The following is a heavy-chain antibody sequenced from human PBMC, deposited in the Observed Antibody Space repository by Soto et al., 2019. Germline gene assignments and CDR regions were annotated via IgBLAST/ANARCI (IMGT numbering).Heavy chain of an antibody. CDR3: AKAGKTYYYGSGSYRNYYGMDV. J-gene: IGHJ6*02. CDR2: ISWDGGST. D-gene: IGHD3-10*01. Sequence: GSLRLSCAASGFTFDDYTMHWVRQAPGKGLEWVSLISWDGGSTYYADSVKGRFTISRDNSKNSLYLQMNSLRTEDTALYYCAKAGKTYYYGSGSYRNYYGMDVWGQGTTVTVSS. V-gene: IGHV3-43*01. CDR1: GFTFDDYT.